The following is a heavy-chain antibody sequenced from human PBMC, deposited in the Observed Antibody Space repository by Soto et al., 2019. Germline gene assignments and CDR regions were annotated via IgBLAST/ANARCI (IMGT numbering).Heavy chain of an antibody. D-gene: IGHD3-10*01. CDR2: IYPGDSDT. CDR1: GYSFTSYW. CDR3: ARHPDYYGSAPTENCLDP. V-gene: IGHV5-51*01. Sequence: PGESLKISCKGSGYSFTSYWIGWVRQMPGKGLEWMGIIYPGDSDTRYSPSFQGQVTISADKSISTAYLQWSSLKASDTAMYYCARHPDYYGSAPTENCLDPWGQGTLVTVSS. J-gene: IGHJ5*02.